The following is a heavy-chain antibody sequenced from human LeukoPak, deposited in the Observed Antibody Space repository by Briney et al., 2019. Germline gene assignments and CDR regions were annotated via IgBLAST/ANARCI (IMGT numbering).Heavy chain of an antibody. J-gene: IGHJ3*02. CDR1: GFTFSSHW. CDR2: IKQDGSEI. D-gene: IGHD6-19*01. CDR3: ARDLYVHDVAGGTGGNAFDI. V-gene: IGHV3-7*01. Sequence: GGSLRLSCAASGFTFSSHWMSWVRQAPGKGLEWVANIKQDGSEIYYVDSVKGRFTISRDNAKNSLYLQMNSLRAEDTAVYYCARDLYVHDVAGGTGGNAFDIWGQGTVVTVSS.